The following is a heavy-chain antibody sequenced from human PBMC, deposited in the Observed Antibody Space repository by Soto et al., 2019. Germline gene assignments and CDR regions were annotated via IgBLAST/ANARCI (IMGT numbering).Heavy chain of an antibody. J-gene: IGHJ5*02. CDR3: AKDESAVPAAIYDT. CDR2: ISGSGGST. Sequence: QPGGSLRLSCAASGFTFSSYAMSWVRQAPGKGLEWVSAISGSGGSTYYADSVKGRFTISRDNSKNTLYLQMNSLRAEDTAVYYCAKDESAVPAAIYDTWGQGALVTVSS. D-gene: IGHD2-2*02. CDR1: GFTFSSYA. V-gene: IGHV3-23*01.